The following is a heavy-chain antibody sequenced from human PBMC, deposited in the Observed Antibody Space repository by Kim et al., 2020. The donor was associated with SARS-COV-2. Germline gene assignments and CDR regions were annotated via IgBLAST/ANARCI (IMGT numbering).Heavy chain of an antibody. J-gene: IGHJ6*02. CDR3: ARENYYGSGSFYYYYYYGRDV. CDR2: ISYDGSNK. CDR1: GFTFSSYA. V-gene: IGHV3-30*04. Sequence: GGSLRLSCAASGFTFSSYAMHWVRQAPGKGLEWVAVISYDGSNKYYADSVKGRFTISRDNSKNTLYLQMNSLRAEDTAVYYCARENYYGSGSFYYYYYYGRDVWGQGTTVTVSS. D-gene: IGHD3-10*01.